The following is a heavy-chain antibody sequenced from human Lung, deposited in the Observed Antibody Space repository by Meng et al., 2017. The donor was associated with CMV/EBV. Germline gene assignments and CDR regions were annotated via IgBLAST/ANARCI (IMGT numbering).Heavy chain of an antibody. CDR3: ARGGYSDYDVRGSDYYHGMDV. Sequence: ASVKVSCKASGYIFISYGISWVRQATGQGLEWLGWISAYNGRTKYAEKFQGRVTMTTDTYTNTAYTELRSLGSDDTAVYFCARGGYSDYDVRGSDYYHGMDVWGQGTTVTVSS. CDR2: ISAYNGRT. V-gene: IGHV1-18*04. CDR1: GYIFISYG. J-gene: IGHJ6*02. D-gene: IGHD5-12*01.